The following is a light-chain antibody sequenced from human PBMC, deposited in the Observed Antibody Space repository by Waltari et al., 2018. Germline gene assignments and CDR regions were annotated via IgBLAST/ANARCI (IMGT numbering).Light chain of an antibody. V-gene: IGLV2-14*03. CDR1: NSNVSGHDY. Sequence: QSALSQPASVSGPPGHSVPVSCTRTNSNVSGHDYVSWYQQHPGKAPKLIDRNVTNRPSGVSERFSGSKSGTSASLTISGLQAEDEADYYCRSYSISISVFLFGEGTKVTVL. CDR3: RSYSISISVFL. J-gene: IGLJ2*01. CDR2: NVT.